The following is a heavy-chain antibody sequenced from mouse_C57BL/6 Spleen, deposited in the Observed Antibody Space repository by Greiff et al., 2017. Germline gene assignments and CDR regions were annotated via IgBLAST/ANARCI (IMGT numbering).Heavy chain of an antibody. CDR3: ARGYYCSPFAY. V-gene: IGHV3-6*01. J-gene: IGHJ3*01. Sequence: ESGPGLVKPSPSLSLTCSATGYSITSGYYWNWIRQFPGNILEWMGYISYDGSNNYNPSLKNRISITRDTSKNQFFLKLNSVTTEDTATYYCARGYYCSPFAYWGQGTLVTVSA. CDR2: ISYDGSN. D-gene: IGHD1-1*01. CDR1: GYSITSGYY.